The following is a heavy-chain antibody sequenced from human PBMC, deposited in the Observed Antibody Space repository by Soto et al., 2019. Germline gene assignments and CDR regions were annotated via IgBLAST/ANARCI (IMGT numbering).Heavy chain of an antibody. D-gene: IGHD6-19*01. CDR2: IKQDGSEN. V-gene: IGHV3-7*03. J-gene: IGHJ6*02. CDR1: SFTFSSYW. CDR3: ARDGPFISVAAPAFQYAMDV. Sequence: GGSLRLSCAASSFTFSSYWLSWVRQAPGTGLEWVATIKQDGSENYYVDSVKGRFTISRDNAKNSLYLQMSSLRADDTAVYYCARDGPFISVAAPAFQYAMDVWGQGTTVTVSS.